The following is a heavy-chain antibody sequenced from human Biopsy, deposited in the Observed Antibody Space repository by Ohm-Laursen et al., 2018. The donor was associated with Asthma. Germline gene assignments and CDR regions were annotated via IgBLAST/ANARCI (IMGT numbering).Heavy chain of an antibody. CDR1: PGSFSGFF. Sequence: SETLSLTCAVYPGSFSGFFGTWIRQSPGKGLEWIGETNERGVTNNNPSLKSRVIISIDTYWNRVSLKLTSVTAADTAVYYCARGPELDVWGQGTTVTVSS. CDR3: ARGPELDV. J-gene: IGHJ6*02. CDR2: TNERGVT. V-gene: IGHV4-34*01.